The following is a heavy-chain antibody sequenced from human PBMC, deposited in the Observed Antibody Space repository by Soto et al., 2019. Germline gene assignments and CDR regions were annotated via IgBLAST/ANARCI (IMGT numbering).Heavy chain of an antibody. D-gene: IGHD6-19*01. J-gene: IGHJ6*02. CDR2: ISYDGSNK. CDR3: ARDRFIAVANYYYYYGMDV. Sequence: GGSLRLSCAASGFTFSSYAMHWVRQAPGKGLEWVAVISYDGSNKYYADSVKGRFTISRDNSKNTLYLQMNSLRAEDTAVYYCARDRFIAVANYYYYYGMDVWGQGTTVTVSS. CDR1: GFTFSSYA. V-gene: IGHV3-30-3*01.